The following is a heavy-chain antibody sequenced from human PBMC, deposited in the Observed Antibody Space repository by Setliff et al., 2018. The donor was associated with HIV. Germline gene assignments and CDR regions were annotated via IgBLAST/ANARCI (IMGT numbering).Heavy chain of an antibody. CDR1: GYTFRTYG. D-gene: IGHD3-3*01. CDR3: ARGPLFGDQYYPYHYMDV. V-gene: IGHV1-3*03. CDR2: INTANGNT. J-gene: IGHJ6*03. Sequence: GASVKVSCKASGYTFRTYGIHWMRQAPGQRLAYLGWINTANGNTKYSQDLQGRVSITSDTSASTSYMGLSSLRSQDMAVYYCARGPLFGDQYYPYHYMDVWGKGTTVTVSS.